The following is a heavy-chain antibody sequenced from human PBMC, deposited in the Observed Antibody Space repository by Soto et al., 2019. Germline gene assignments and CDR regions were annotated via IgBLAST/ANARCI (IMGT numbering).Heavy chain of an antibody. J-gene: IGHJ4*02. CDR1: GGSISSSSYY. CDR3: ARHFNWNYDY. CDR2: IYYSGST. V-gene: IGHV4-39*01. D-gene: IGHD1-7*01. Sequence: PSETLSLTCTVSGGSISSSSYYWGWIRQPPGKGLEWIGSIYYSGSTYYNPSLKSRVTISVDTSKNQFSLKLSSVTAADTAVYYGARHFNWNYDYWGQGTLVTVSS.